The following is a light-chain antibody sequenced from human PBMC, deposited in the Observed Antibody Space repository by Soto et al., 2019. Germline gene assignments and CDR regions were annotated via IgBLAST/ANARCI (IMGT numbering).Light chain of an antibody. V-gene: IGKV1-39*01. CDR3: PQSSSPPIP. CDR2: AAS. Sequence: EIQMTQSPSTLSASVGDRVTITCRASQSISFYLNWYQQKPGNAPKVLIYAASNLQTGVPSRFSGSGSGTDFTLTINSLQPEDFATYSCPQSSSPPIPSGQGTRLAIK. J-gene: IGKJ5*01. CDR1: QSISFY.